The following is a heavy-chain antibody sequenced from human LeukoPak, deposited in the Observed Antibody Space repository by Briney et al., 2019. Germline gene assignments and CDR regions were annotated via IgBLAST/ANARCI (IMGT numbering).Heavy chain of an antibody. CDR1: GFTFSGYA. V-gene: IGHV3-30-3*01. CDR3: ARPRVNYYGSGPFDY. J-gene: IGHJ4*02. CDR2: ISYDGNNK. Sequence: GRSLRLSCAASGFTFSGYAMHWVRQAAGKGLEWVAVISYDGNNKYYADSVKGRFTISRDNSKNTLYLQMNSLRAEDTAVYYCARPRVNYYGSGPFDYWGQGTLVTVSS. D-gene: IGHD3-10*01.